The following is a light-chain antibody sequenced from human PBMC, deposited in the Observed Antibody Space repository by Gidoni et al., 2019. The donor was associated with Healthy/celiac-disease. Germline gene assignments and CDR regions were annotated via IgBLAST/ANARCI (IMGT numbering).Light chain of an antibody. J-gene: IGLJ3*02. CDR2: RDS. CDR1: NIANKN. CDR3: QVWDSTTGV. V-gene: IGLV3-9*01. Sequence: SYELTQPPSVSVALGQTARITCGGNNIANKNVHWYQQKPGQAPVLVIYRDSNRPSGIPERFSGSNSGNTATLTISRAQAGDEADYYCQVWDSTTGVFGGGTKLTVL.